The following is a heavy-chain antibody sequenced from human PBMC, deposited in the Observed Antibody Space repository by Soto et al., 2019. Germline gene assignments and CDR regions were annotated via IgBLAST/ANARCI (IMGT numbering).Heavy chain of an antibody. V-gene: IGHV3-30*03. CDR2: ISYDGTSK. CDR3: ARGILWFGELSLPFGDHYRMDV. D-gene: IGHD3-10*01. J-gene: IGHJ6*02. Sequence: QVQLVESGGGVGQPGKSLRLSCAASGFTFSSYGIHWVRQAPGKGLEWVAVISYDGTSKYYADSVKGRFTISRDNSTSTVYVEMNSLRPEDTAVYYCARGILWFGELSLPFGDHYRMDVWGPGTTVIVSS. CDR1: GFTFSSYG.